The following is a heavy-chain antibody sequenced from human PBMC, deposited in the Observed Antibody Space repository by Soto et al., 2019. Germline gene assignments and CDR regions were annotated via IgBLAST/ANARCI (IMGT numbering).Heavy chain of an antibody. D-gene: IGHD3-3*01. CDR1: GYTFTSYG. J-gene: IGHJ6*02. CDR3: ARVAPVLRFLEWSADPYGMAV. Sequence: ASVKVSCKASGYTFTSYGISWVRQAPGQGLEWMGWISAYNGNTNYAQKLQGRVTMTTDTSTSTAYMELRSLRSDDTAVYYCARVAPVLRFLEWSADPYGMAVWGQGTMVTVSS. V-gene: IGHV1-18*04. CDR2: ISAYNGNT.